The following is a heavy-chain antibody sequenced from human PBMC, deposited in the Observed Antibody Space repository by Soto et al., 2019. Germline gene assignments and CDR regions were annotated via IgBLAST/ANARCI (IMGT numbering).Heavy chain of an antibody. D-gene: IGHD1-26*01. CDR1: GGSISSGASY. J-gene: IGHJ5*02. Sequence: SETLSLTCTVSGGSISSGASYCSWIRQQPGKGLEWIGNIYYSGDTYYNPSLKSRVIISVDTSKNQFFLRLTSVTAADTAVYYCARTSSIWFDPWGQGTLVTVPQ. CDR2: IYYSGDT. CDR3: ARTSSIWFDP. V-gene: IGHV4-31*03.